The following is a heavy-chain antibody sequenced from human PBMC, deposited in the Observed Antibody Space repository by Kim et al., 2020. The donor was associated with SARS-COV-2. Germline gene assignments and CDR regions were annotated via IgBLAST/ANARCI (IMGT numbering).Heavy chain of an antibody. V-gene: IGHV1-69*01. Sequence: AQKSQGRGTITADESTSTAYMELSSLRSEDTAVYYCARDYCSSTSCYLDYWGQGTLVTVSS. D-gene: IGHD2-2*01. J-gene: IGHJ4*02. CDR3: ARDYCSSTSCYLDY.